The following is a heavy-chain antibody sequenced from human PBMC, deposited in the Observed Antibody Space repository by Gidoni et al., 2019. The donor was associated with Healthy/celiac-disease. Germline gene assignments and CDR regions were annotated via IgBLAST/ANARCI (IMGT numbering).Heavy chain of an antibody. Sequence: EVQLVESGGGLVKPGGSLRLSCSASGFTFSSYAMHWVRQAPGKVLEYVSAISSNGGSTYYADSVKGRFTISRDNSKNTLYLQMSSLRAEDTAVYYCVKGKNYDLWSGRLDYWGQGTLVTVSA. J-gene: IGHJ4*02. CDR3: VKGKNYDLWSGRLDY. V-gene: IGHV3-64D*09. D-gene: IGHD3-3*01. CDR2: ISSNGGST. CDR1: GFTFSSYA.